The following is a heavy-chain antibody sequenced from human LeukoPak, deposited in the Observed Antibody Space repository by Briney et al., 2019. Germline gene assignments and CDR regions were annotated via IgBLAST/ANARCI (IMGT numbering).Heavy chain of an antibody. V-gene: IGHV1-2*06. CDR1: DYTLTTCD. J-gene: IGHJ4*02. Sequence: ASVKVSCKTSDYTLTTCDITWVRQAPGQGLEWMGRINPNSGGTNYAQKFQGRVTMTRDTSISTAYMELSRLRSDDTAVYYCATGGTVAGLFDYWGQGTLVTVSS. D-gene: IGHD6-19*01. CDR2: INPNSGGT. CDR3: ATGGTVAGLFDY.